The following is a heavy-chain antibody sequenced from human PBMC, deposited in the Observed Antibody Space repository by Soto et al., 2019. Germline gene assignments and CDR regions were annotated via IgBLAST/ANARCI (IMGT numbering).Heavy chain of an antibody. V-gene: IGHV3-23*01. Sequence: GGSLRLSCAASGFTFSSYAMSWVRQAPGKGLEWVSSISGSGGSTYYADSMKGRFTISRDNSENTLYLQMNSLRAEDTAVYFCAKATANFWSGYDCRGQGTLVTVSS. CDR1: GFTFSSYA. CDR3: AKATANFWSGYDC. J-gene: IGHJ4*02. CDR2: ISGSGGST. D-gene: IGHD3-3*01.